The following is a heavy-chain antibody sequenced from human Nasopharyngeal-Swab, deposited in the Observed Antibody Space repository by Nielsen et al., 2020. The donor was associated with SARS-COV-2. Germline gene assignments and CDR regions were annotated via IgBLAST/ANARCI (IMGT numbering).Heavy chain of an antibody. J-gene: IGHJ6*03. Sequence: SETLSLTCAVYGGSFSGYYWTWIRQSPEKGLEWIGEINHGGGPAYNTSLQSRATIFVDMSKNQFSLSLNSVTDADTAVYFCARGLLYDLGFDYYMDVWGKGTTVTVS. CDR2: INHGGGP. V-gene: IGHV4-34*01. CDR1: GGSFSGYY. CDR3: ARGLLYDLGFDYYMDV. D-gene: IGHD3-10*01.